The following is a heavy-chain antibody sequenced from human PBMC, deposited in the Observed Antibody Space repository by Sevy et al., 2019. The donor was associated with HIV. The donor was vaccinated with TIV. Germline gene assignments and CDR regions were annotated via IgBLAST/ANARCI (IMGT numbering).Heavy chain of an antibody. V-gene: IGHV3-30*18. CDR3: AKDRRGVGYYYYGMDV. Sequence: GGSLRLSCAASGFTFSSYGMHWVRQAPGKGLEWVAVISYDGSNKYYADSVKGRFTISRDNSKNTLYLQMNSLRAEDTAVYYCAKDRRGVGYYYYGMDVWGQGTTVTVSS. CDR1: GFTFSSYG. D-gene: IGHD1-26*01. J-gene: IGHJ6*02. CDR2: ISYDGSNK.